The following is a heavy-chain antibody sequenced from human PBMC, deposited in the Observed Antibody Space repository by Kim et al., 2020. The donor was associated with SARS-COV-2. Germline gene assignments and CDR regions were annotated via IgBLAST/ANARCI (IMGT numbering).Heavy chain of an antibody. D-gene: IGHD1-26*01. CDR2: INSSGGST. V-gene: IGHV3-23*01. CDR1: GFTFSSYA. Sequence: GGSLRLSCAASGFTFSSYAMTWVRQAPGKGLEWVSLINSSGGSTNYTDSVKGRFTISRDNSKNTLYLQMNSLRAEDTAVYYCAKDLRSGSNYFFDYWGQG. J-gene: IGHJ4*02. CDR3: AKDLRSGSNYFFDY.